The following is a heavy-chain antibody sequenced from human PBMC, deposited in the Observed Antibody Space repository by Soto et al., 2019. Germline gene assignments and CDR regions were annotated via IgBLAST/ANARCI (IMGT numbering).Heavy chain of an antibody. D-gene: IGHD2-21*01. CDR1: GFTFSNFW. Sequence: EVQLVESGGGLVQPGGSLRLSCAASGFTFSNFWMSWVRQAPGEGLEWVASIKSDGSERSHVDAVSGRVSISRDNARNSLFLQMHSLRVDDTAVYYCARAVIWGQGSLVSVSS. CDR3: ARAVI. CDR2: IKSDGSER. V-gene: IGHV3-7*05. J-gene: IGHJ4*02.